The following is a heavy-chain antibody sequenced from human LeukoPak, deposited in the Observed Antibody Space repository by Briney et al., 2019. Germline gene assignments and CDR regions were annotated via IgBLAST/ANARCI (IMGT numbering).Heavy chain of an antibody. V-gene: IGHV3-23*01. D-gene: IGHD2-2*01. CDR1: GFTFSSYA. J-gene: IGHJ4*02. CDR2: ISGSGGST. CDR3: AKVPSVYCSSTSCYLDY. Sequence: GGSLRLSCAASGFTFSSYAMSWVRQAPGKGLEWVSAISGSGGSTYYADSVKGRFTISRDNSKNTLYLQMNSRRAEDTAVYYCAKVPSVYCSSTSCYLDYWGQGTLVTVSS.